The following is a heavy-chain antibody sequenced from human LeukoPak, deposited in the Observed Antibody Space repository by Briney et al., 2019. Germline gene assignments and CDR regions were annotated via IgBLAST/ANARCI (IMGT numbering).Heavy chain of an antibody. Sequence: GGSLRLSCAASGFTFINYWMGWVRQAPGKGLEWVAVIWYDGSNKYYADSVKGRFTISRDNSKNTLYLQMNSLRAEDTAVYYCARASGYDYSPYYYYGMDVWGQGTTVTVSS. CDR2: IWYDGSNK. CDR1: GFTFINYW. CDR3: ARASGYDYSPYYYYGMDV. V-gene: IGHV3-33*08. D-gene: IGHD5-12*01. J-gene: IGHJ6*02.